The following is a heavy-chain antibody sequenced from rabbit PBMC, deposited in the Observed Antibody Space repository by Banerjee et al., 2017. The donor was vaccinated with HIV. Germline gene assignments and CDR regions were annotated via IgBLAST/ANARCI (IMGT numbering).Heavy chain of an antibody. J-gene: IGHJ4*01. D-gene: IGHD6-1*01. CDR3: ARDPSYYRDAYASYIYTVVDL. CDR1: GFTISSGYW. CDR2: IHAGDGGT. Sequence: QERLVESRGGLVQPGESLTLSCKVSGFTISSGYWIDWVRQAPGKGLEWIGTIHAGDGGTYYANWVNGRFTISKPSSTTVTLQMTSLTAADTATYFCARDPSYYRDAYASYIYTVVDLWGPGTLVTVS. V-gene: IGHV1S45*01.